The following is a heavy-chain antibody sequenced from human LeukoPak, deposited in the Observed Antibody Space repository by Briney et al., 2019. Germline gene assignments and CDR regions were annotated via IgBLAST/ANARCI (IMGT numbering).Heavy chain of an antibody. V-gene: IGHV3-30*18. Sequence: PGGSLRLSCAASGFIFGSHGMHRVRQAPGKGLEWVAVISSDGGDKYFAESVKGRFTISRDNSKNTLYLQMNSLRAEDTAVYYCAKVGMGIDYWGQGTLVTVSS. CDR1: GFIFGSHG. J-gene: IGHJ4*02. CDR3: AKVGMGIDY. D-gene: IGHD7-27*01. CDR2: ISSDGGDK.